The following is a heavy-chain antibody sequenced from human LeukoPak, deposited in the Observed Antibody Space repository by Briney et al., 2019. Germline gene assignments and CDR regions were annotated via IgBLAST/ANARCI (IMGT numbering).Heavy chain of an antibody. D-gene: IGHD3-22*01. V-gene: IGHV3-23*01. Sequence: GGSLRLSCAASGFTFSSYAMSWVRQTPGKGLEWVSAISGSGGSTYYADSVKSRFTISRDNSKNTLYLQMNSLRAEDTAVYYCAKDGGYYDSSGYYYSSYFDYWGQGTLVTVSS. J-gene: IGHJ4*02. CDR3: AKDGGYYDSSGYYYSSYFDY. CDR1: GFTFSSYA. CDR2: ISGSGGST.